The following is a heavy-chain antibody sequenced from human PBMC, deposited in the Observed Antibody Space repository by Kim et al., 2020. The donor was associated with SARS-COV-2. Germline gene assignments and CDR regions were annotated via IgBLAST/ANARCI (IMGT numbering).Heavy chain of an antibody. D-gene: IGHD2-21*02. CDR2: ISWDSNTL. J-gene: IGHJ5*02. V-gene: IGHV3-9*01. CDR1: GFTFNDYA. CDR3: AKEAYCGGDCPPGWFDR. Sequence: GGSLRLSCAASGFTFNDYAMHWVRQAPGKGLEWVSGISWDSNTLNYADSLKGRFTISRDNAKSSLYLHMNSLRADDTALYYCAKEAYCGGDCPPGWFDRWSQGTLVTVSS.